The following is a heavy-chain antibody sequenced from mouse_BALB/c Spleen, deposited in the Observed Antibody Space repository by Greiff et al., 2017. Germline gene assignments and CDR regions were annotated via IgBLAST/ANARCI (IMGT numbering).Heavy chain of an antibody. V-gene: IGHV1-4*01. D-gene: IGHD4-1*01. J-gene: IGHJ3*01. CDR1: GYTFTSYT. CDR3: ARSGLGPWFAY. CDR2: INPSTGYT. Sequence: VKLQESGAELARPGASVKMSCKASGYTFTSYTMHWVKQRPGQGLEWIGYINPSTGYTEYNQKFKDKATLTADKSSSTAYMQLSSLTSEDSAVYYCARSGLGPWFAYWGQGTLVTVSA.